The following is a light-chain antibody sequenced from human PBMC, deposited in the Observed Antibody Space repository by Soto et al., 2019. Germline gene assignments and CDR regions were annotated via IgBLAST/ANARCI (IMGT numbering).Light chain of an antibody. CDR1: QDINSY. CDR2: AAS. Sequence: DVQMTQSPSSLSASVGDRVTITCRASQDINSYLAWYQQKPGNAPTSLIYAASSLQTGVPSRFSGSESGTDYTLSISNLLLEDSATVYCQQYNIYPLTVGGGTKVEIK. V-gene: IGKV1D-16*01. J-gene: IGKJ4*01. CDR3: QQYNIYPLT.